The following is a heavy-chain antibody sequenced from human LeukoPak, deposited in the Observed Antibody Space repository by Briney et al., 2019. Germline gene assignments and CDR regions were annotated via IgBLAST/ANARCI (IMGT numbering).Heavy chain of an antibody. Sequence: ASVKVSCKTSGYTFTSYGISWVRQAPGQGLEWMGWISAYSGNTNYAQKLQGRVTMTTDTSTSTAYMELRSLRSDDTAVYYCASPDYYGSGSYYRPLSYWGQGTLVTVSS. V-gene: IGHV1-18*01. CDR1: GYTFTSYG. J-gene: IGHJ4*02. CDR3: ASPDYYGSGSYYRPLSY. CDR2: ISAYSGNT. D-gene: IGHD3-10*01.